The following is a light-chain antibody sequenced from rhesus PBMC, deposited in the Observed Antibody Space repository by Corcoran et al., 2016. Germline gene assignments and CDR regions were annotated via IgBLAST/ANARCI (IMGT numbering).Light chain of an antibody. V-gene: IGKV1-44*02. J-gene: IGKJ1*01. Sequence: DIQMTQSPSSLSASVGDRVTITCRASQTISSYIVWYQQKPGKVPKLLIYAASSLESGVPSRFSGRGSGTEFTLTISSLQTEDFATYYCQQHNSHPPTFGQGTKVEIK. CDR1: QTISSY. CDR2: AAS. CDR3: QQHNSHPPT.